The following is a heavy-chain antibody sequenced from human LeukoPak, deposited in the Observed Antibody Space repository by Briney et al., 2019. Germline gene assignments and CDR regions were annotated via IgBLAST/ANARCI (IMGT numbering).Heavy chain of an antibody. CDR2: IYSGGST. J-gene: IGHJ4*02. D-gene: IGHD2-2*02. CDR3: AKRRPIVVVPAAIRGGYFDY. V-gene: IGHV3-66*04. Sequence: PGGSLRLSCAASGLTVSSNYMSWVRQAPGKRLEWVSVIYSGGSTYYADSVKGRFTISRDNSKNTLYLQMNSLRAEDTAVYYCAKRRPIVVVPAAIRGGYFDYWGQGTLVTVSS. CDR1: GLTVSSNY.